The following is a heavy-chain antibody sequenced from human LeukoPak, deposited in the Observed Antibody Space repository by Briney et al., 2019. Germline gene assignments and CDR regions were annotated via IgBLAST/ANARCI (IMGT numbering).Heavy chain of an antibody. CDR1: GGSISSSSYY. J-gene: IGHJ4*02. Sequence: PSETLSLTCTVSGGSISSSSYYWGWIRQPPGKGLEWIGSIYYSGSTYYNPSLKSRVTISVDTSKNQFSLKLSSVTAADTAVYYCARDLGSGSRAVGYWGQGTLVTVSS. CDR2: IYYSGST. D-gene: IGHD3-10*01. CDR3: ARDLGSGSRAVGY. V-gene: IGHV4-39*07.